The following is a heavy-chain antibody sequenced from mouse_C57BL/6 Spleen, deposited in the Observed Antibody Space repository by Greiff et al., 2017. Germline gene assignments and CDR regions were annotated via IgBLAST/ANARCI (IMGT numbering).Heavy chain of an antibody. CDR3: ARPSTSGYAMDY. V-gene: IGHV5-17*01. CDR1: GFTFSDYG. CDR2: ISSGSSTI. Sequence: EVKVVESGGGLVKPGGSLKLSCAASGFTFSDYGMHWVRQAPEKGLEWVAYISSGSSTIYYADTVKGRFTISRDNAKNTLFLQMTSLRSEDTAMYYCARPSTSGYAMDYWGQGTSVTVSS. D-gene: IGHD2-1*01. J-gene: IGHJ4*01.